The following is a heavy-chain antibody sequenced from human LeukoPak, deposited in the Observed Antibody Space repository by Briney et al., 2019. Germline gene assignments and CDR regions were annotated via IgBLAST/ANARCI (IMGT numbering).Heavy chain of an antibody. D-gene: IGHD6-13*01. V-gene: IGHV3-30*02. Sequence: GGSLRLSCAASGFTFSSYGMHWVRQAPGKGLEWVASIRYDGSNKYYADSVKGRFTISRDNSKNTLYLQMNSLRAEDTAVYYCAKDTYSSSWPDDAFDIWGQGTMVTVSS. CDR3: AKDTYSSSWPDDAFDI. J-gene: IGHJ3*02. CDR2: IRYDGSNK. CDR1: GFTFSSYG.